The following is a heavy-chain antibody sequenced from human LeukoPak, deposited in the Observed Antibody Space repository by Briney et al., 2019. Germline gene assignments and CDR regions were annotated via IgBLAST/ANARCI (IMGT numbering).Heavy chain of an antibody. CDR1: GFTFSSYS. CDR2: ISSSSSYI. Sequence: KPGGSLRLSCAASGFTFSSYSMNWVRQAPGRGLEWVSSISSSSSYIYYADSVKGRFTISRDNAKNSLYLQMNSLRAEDTAVYYCARCGYSYGFRAFDIWGQGTLVTVSS. J-gene: IGHJ4*02. CDR3: ARCGYSYGFRAFDI. D-gene: IGHD5-18*01. V-gene: IGHV3-21*01.